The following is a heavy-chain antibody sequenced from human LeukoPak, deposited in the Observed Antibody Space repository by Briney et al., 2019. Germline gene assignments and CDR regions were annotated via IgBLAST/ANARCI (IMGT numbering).Heavy chain of an antibody. V-gene: IGHV4-39*01. CDR2: ISHSGST. D-gene: IGHD6-13*01. CDR3: ARCRWGSSWFDY. J-gene: IGHJ4*01. Sequence: PSETLSLTCTVSGGSISSVSYYWGWIRQPPGKGLEWIGSISHSGSTFYSPSLKSRVTISVDTSKNQFSLKLSSVTAADTAVYYCARCRWGSSWFDYRGPGILVTVSS. CDR1: GGSISSVSYY.